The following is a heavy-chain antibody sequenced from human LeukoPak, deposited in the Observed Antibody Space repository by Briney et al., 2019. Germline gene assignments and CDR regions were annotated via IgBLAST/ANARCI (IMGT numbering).Heavy chain of an antibody. V-gene: IGHV1-2*04. J-gene: IGHJ4*02. CDR2: INPNSGGS. CDR3: ARDLIETNTAMVIFDY. CDR1: GYTFTGYY. Sequence: ASVKVSCKASGYTFTGYYMHWVRQAPGQGLEWMGWINPNSGGSNYAQKFQGWVTMTRDTSISTAYMELSRLRSDDTAVYYCARDLIETNTAMVIFDYWGQGTLVTVSS. D-gene: IGHD5-18*01.